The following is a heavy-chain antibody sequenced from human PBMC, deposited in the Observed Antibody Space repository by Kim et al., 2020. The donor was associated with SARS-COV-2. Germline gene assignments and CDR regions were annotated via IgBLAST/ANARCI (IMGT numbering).Heavy chain of an antibody. CDR3: ARARSKPRLQLVYYYGMDV. V-gene: IGHV4-59*13. D-gene: IGHD4-4*01. J-gene: IGHJ6*02. CDR2: IYYSGST. Sequence: SETLSLTCTVSGGSISSYYWSWIRQPPGKGLEWIGYIYYSGSTNYNPSLKSRVTISVDTSKNQFSLKLSSVTAADTAVYYCARARSKPRLQLVYYYGMDVWGQGTTVTVSS. CDR1: GGSISSYY.